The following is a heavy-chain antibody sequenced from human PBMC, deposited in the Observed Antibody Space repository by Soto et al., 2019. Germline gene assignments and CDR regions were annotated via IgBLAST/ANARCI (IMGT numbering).Heavy chain of an antibody. J-gene: IGHJ4*02. CDR2: IYSSGST. V-gene: IGHV4-4*08. CDR3: ARDQRALRYFDY. Sequence: PSETLSLTCTVSGGSISSYYWSWLRQPPGKGLEWIGYIYSSGSTNYNPSLKSRVTISVDTSKNEFSLNLNSVTAADTAVYYCARDQRALRYFDYWGLGTLVTVSS. CDR1: GGSISSYY.